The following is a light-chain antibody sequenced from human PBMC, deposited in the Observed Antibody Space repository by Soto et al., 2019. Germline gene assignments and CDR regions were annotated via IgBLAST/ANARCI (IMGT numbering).Light chain of an antibody. V-gene: IGKV3-20*01. J-gene: IGKJ1*01. CDR1: QSVSSNY. Sequence: EVMLTQSPGTLSLSPGERATLSCRASQSVSSNYLAWYQQKSGQAPRLLIYGASNRATGIPNRFSGSWSGTDSTLTIRRLDPEDFADYYYQQYNTSPRTFGQGTKVEFK. CDR3: QQYNTSPRT. CDR2: GAS.